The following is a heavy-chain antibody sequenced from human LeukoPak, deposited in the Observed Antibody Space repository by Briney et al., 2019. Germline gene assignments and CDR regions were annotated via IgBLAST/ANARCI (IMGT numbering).Heavy chain of an antibody. J-gene: IGHJ5*02. Sequence: SETLSLTCTVSGGSINSNSYCWGWIRQPPGKGLEWIGTIYYSGSTYYNPSLKSRVTISVDTSKNQFSMKLSSVTAADTAVYYCARDKGASTPRPAARNWFDPWGQGTLVTVSS. CDR3: ARDKGASTPRPAARNWFDP. V-gene: IGHV4-39*07. D-gene: IGHD2-2*01. CDR2: IYYSGST. CDR1: GGSINSNSYC.